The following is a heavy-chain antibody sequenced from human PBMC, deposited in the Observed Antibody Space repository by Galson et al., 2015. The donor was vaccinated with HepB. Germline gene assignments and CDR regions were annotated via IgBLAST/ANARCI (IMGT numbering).Heavy chain of an antibody. CDR3: AREVMIRTLAHKTPDY. CDR1: GFTFSAYW. Sequence: SLRLSCAASGFTFSAYWMSWVRQVPGKGLEWVADVNLDGSEMYYADSVKGRFTISRDNAERSVSLHMYSLRAEDTAAYYCAREVMIRTLAHKTPDYWGQGTLVTVSS. CDR2: VNLDGSEM. J-gene: IGHJ4*02. D-gene: IGHD3-16*01. V-gene: IGHV3-7*03.